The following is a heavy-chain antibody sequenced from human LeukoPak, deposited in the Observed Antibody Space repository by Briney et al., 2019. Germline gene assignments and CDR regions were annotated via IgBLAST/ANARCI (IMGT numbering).Heavy chain of an antibody. J-gene: IGHJ4*02. CDR1: GASISSYY. CDR2: IYYSGST. D-gene: IGHD6-19*01. V-gene: IGHV4-59*01. CDR3: ARPLSSAWYFDY. Sequence: SETLSLTCSVSGASISSYYWSWIRQPPGKGLEWIGYIYYSGSTNYNPSLQSRVTISVDTSKNQFSLKLSSVTAADTAVYYCARPLSSAWYFDYGAQGTLVTVSS.